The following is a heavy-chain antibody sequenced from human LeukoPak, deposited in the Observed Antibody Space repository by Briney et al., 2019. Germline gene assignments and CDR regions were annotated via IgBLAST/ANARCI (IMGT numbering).Heavy chain of an antibody. J-gene: IGHJ3*02. V-gene: IGHV4-39*01. CDR1: GGSISSGGYY. CDR3: ATPGVVVPAAINAFDI. D-gene: IGHD2-2*02. CDR2: INHSGST. Sequence: SETLSLTCTVSGGSISSGGYYWSWIRQPPGKGLEWIGGINHSGSTNYNPSLKSRVTISVDTSKNQFSLKLSSVTAADTAVYYCATPGVVVPAAINAFDIWGQGTMVTVSS.